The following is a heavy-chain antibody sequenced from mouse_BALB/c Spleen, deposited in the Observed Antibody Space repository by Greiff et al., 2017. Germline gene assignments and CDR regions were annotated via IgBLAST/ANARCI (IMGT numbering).Heavy chain of an antibody. CDR2: IYPSDSYT. D-gene: IGHD2-1*01. Sequence: VQLQQSGAELVRPGASVKLSCKASGYTFTSYWINWVKQRPGQGLEWIGNIYPSDSYTNYNQKFKDKATLTVDKSSSTAYMQLSSPTSEDSAVYYCTRGNYVGAMDYWGQGTSVTVSS. V-gene: IGHV1-69*02. CDR1: GYTFTSYW. J-gene: IGHJ4*01. CDR3: TRGNYVGAMDY.